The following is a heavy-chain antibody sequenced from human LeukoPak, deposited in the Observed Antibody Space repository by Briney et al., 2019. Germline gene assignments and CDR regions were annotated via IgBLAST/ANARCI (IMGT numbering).Heavy chain of an antibody. J-gene: IGHJ6*03. CDR3: ATCMQYYYYMDV. CDR2: FDPEDGET. Sequence: ASVKVSCKVSGYTLTELSMHWVRQAPGKGLEWMGGFDPEDGETIYAQKFQGRVTMTEDTPTDTAYMELSSLRSEDTAVYYCATCMQYYYYMDVWGKGTTVTVSS. CDR1: GYTLTELS. V-gene: IGHV1-24*01. D-gene: IGHD2-8*01.